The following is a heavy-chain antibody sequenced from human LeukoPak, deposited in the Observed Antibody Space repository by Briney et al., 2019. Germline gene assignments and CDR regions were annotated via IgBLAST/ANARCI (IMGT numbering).Heavy chain of an antibody. CDR1: GGSFSGYY. V-gene: IGHV4-34*01. CDR3: ARGYCSSTSCYVPYWFDP. CDR2: INHSGST. J-gene: IGHJ5*02. D-gene: IGHD2-2*01. Sequence: SETLSLTCAVYGGSFSGYYWSWIRQPPGKGLEWTGEINHSGSTNYNPSLKSRVTISVDTSKNQFSLKLSSVTAADTAVYYCARGYCSSTSCYVPYWFDPWGQGTLVTVSS.